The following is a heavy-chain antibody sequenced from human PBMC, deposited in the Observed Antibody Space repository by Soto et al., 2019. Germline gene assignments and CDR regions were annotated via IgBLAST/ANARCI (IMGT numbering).Heavy chain of an antibody. Sequence: SETLSLTCTVSGGSVTNSSYYWGWIRQSPGKGLEWIGSVYYRGRSYSKSSVKSRVTISVDTSKNRFSLSLNSVTASDTAVYLCVSQRTTVPTQAYFDYWGPGALVTVSS. V-gene: IGHV4-39*01. CDR1: GGSVTNSSYY. CDR3: VSQRTTVPTQAYFDY. J-gene: IGHJ4*02. D-gene: IGHD4-17*01. CDR2: VYYRGRS.